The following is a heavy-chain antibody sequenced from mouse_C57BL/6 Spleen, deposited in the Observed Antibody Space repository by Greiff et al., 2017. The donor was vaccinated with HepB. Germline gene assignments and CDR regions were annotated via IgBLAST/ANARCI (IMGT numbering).Heavy chain of an antibody. Sequence: QVQLQQSGPELVKPGASVKISCKASGYAFSSSWMNWVKQRPGKGLEWIGRIYPGDGDTNYNGKFKGKATLTADKSSSTAYMQLSSLTSEDSAVYCCARGSDGYYDYWGQGTTLTVSS. V-gene: IGHV1-82*01. CDR1: GYAFSSSW. CDR2: IYPGDGDT. J-gene: IGHJ2*01. CDR3: ARGSDGYYDY. D-gene: IGHD2-3*01.